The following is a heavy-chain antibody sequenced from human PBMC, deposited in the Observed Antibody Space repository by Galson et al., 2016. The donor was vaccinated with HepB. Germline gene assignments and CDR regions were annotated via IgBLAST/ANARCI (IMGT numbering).Heavy chain of an antibody. D-gene: IGHD5-12*01. CDR1: GGSIISRNYY. CDR3: ARGTYYDSATRFDH. CDR2: IDYSGNT. J-gene: IGHJ5*02. V-gene: IGHV4-39*07. Sequence: TLSLTCSVSGGSIISRNYYWTWIRQPPGKGLEWIGNIDYSGNTYYNPSLKSRVTLSVDTAKNQFSLNVSSVTAADTAIYFCARGTYYDSATRFDHWGQGSLVTVAS.